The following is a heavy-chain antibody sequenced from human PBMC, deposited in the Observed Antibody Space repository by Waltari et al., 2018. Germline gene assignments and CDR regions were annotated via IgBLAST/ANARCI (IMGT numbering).Heavy chain of an antibody. CDR2: IYYSGST. CDR1: GGSISSYY. Sequence: QVQLQESGPGLVKPSETLSLTCTVAGGSISSYYWSWIRQRPGKGLEWIGYIYYSGSTNYNPSLKLRFTISVDTSKNQFSLKLSSVTAADTAVYYCARYYYGSGSYYHYYYYYGMDVWGQGTTVTVSS. D-gene: IGHD3-10*01. V-gene: IGHV4-59*01. CDR3: ARYYYGSGSYYHYYYYYGMDV. J-gene: IGHJ6*02.